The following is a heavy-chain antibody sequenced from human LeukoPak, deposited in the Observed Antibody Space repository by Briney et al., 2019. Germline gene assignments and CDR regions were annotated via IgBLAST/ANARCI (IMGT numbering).Heavy chain of an antibody. Sequence: ASVKVSCKASGYTFTSYYMHWVRQAPGQGLEWMGIINPSGGSTSYAQKFQGRVTMTRDMSTSTVYMELSSLRSEDTAVYYCARDICSGGSCHAGDYWGQGTLVTVSS. V-gene: IGHV1-46*01. CDR1: GYTFTSYY. J-gene: IGHJ4*02. CDR3: ARDICSGGSCHAGDY. CDR2: INPSGGST. D-gene: IGHD2-15*01.